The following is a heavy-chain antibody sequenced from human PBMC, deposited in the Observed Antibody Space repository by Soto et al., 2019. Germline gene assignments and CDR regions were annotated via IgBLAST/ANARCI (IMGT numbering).Heavy chain of an antibody. CDR1: GGTFSNYA. J-gene: IGHJ6*02. CDR3: ARSQGSSTSLEIYYYYYYGMDV. CDR2: IIPISGTA. D-gene: IGHD2-2*01. V-gene: IGHV1-69*01. Sequence: QVQLVQSGAEVQKPGSSVKVSCKASGGTFSNYAISWVRQAPGQGLEWMGGIIPISGTANYAQKFQGRVTLTAGESTSTAYMELSSRRSEDTAVYYCARSQGSSTSLEIYYYYYYGMDVWGQGTTVTVSS.